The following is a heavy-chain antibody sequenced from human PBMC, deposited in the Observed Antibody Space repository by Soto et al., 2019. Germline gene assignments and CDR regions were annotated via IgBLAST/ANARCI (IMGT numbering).Heavy chain of an antibody. CDR1: GYTFTSYG. Sequence: GASVKVSCKASGYTFTSYGISWVRQAPGQGLEWMGWISAYNGNTNYAQKLQGRVTMTTDTSTSTAYMELRSLRSDDTAVYYCARIYPPDRGYSYGYGITLDYWGQGTLVTVSS. J-gene: IGHJ4*02. V-gene: IGHV1-18*01. D-gene: IGHD5-18*01. CDR3: ARIYPPDRGYSYGYGITLDY. CDR2: ISAYNGNT.